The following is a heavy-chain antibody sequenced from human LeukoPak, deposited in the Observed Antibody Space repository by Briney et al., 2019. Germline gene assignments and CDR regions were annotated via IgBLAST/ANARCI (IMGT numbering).Heavy chain of an antibody. D-gene: IGHD3-16*01. V-gene: IGHV4-59*01. J-gene: IGHJ4*02. Sequence: ASETLSLTCTVSGGSISRFYWSWIRQPPGKGLEWIGYISSSGSTNYSPSLKNRVTISMDTSKSQFSLRLSSLTAADTAVYYCAKSRGLGNYFDSWGQGTLVTASS. CDR1: GGSISRFY. CDR2: ISSSGST. CDR3: AKSRGLGNYFDS.